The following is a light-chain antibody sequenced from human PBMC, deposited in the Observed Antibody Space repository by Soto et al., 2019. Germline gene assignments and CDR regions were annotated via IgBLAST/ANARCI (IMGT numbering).Light chain of an antibody. CDR3: SSYTSRSTLMV. CDR1: SSDVGGYNY. CDR2: DVS. Sequence: QSVLTQPASVSGSPGQSITISCTGTSSDVGGYNYVSWYQQHPGKAPKLMIYDVSNRPSGVSNRFSGSKSGNTASLTISGLQAEDEADYYCSSYTSRSTLMVFGGGTPLTVL. J-gene: IGLJ2*01. V-gene: IGLV2-14*01.